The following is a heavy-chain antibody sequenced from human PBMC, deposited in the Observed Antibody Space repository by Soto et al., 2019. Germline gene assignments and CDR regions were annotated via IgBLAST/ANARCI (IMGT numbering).Heavy chain of an antibody. CDR3: AKLLGYCSGGSCYADAFDI. CDR1: GFTFSSYG. D-gene: IGHD2-15*01. V-gene: IGHV3-30*18. J-gene: IGHJ3*02. CDR2: ISYDGSNK. Sequence: GGSLRLSCAASGFTFSSYGMHWVRQAPGKGLEWVAVISYDGSNKYYADSVKGRFTISRDNSKNTLYLQMNSLRAEDTAVYYCAKLLGYCSGGSCYADAFDIWGQGTIVTV.